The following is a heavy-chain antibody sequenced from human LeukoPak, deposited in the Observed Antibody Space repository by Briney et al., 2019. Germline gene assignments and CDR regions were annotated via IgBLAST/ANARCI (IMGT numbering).Heavy chain of an antibody. V-gene: IGHV4-39*02. D-gene: IGHD2-15*01. CDR3: ARAFGGRYCSGGSCNSDDYYYYMDV. Sequence: PSETLSLTCSVSGDSISSSSSYWGWIRQPPGKGLEWIGSLHHSGSTYYNPSLKSRVAISVDTSTNHYSLRLSSVTAADTAVYYCARAFGGRYCSGGSCNSDDYYYYMDVWGTGTTVTVSS. CDR2: LHHSGST. CDR1: GDSISSSSSY. J-gene: IGHJ6*03.